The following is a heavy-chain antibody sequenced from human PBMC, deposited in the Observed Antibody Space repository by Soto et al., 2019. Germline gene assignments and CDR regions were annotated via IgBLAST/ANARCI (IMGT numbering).Heavy chain of an antibody. J-gene: IGHJ3*02. Sequence: SETLSLTCTVSGGSISSSSYYWGWIRQPPGKGLEWIGYIYYSGSTNYNPSLKSRVTISVDTSKNQFSLKLSSVTAADTAVYYCARRNYYDFWSGAFDIWGQGTMVTVSS. V-gene: IGHV4-61*05. CDR3: ARRNYYDFWSGAFDI. CDR1: GGSISSSSYY. CDR2: IYYSGST. D-gene: IGHD3-3*01.